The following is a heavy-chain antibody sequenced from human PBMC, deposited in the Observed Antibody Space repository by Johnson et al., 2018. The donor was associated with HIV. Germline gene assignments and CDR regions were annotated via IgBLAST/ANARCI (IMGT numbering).Heavy chain of an antibody. V-gene: IGHV3-30*18. J-gene: IGHJ3*02. CDR1: GFTFSSYG. D-gene: IGHD1-26*01. CDR2: ISYDVSHK. CDR3: AKDGMGGNYWYAFDI. Sequence: QVHLVESGGDVVRPGGSLRLSCAASGFTFSSYGMHWVRQAPGQGLEWVAVISYDVSHKYYTDSVKGRFTISRDNSKNTLYLQMNSLRAEDTAVYYCAKDGMGGNYWYAFDIWGQGTMVTVSS.